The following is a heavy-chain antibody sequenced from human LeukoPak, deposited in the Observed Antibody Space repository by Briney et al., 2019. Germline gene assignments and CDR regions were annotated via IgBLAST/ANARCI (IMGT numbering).Heavy chain of an antibody. CDR1: GYTFTSYG. J-gene: IGHJ4*02. CDR3: ARDQGRLSPYYFDY. D-gene: IGHD3-16*02. Sequence: ASVKVSCKASGYTFTSYGISWVRQAPGQGLEWMGWISAYNGNTNYAQKLQGRVTMTTDTSTSTAYMELRSLRSDDTAVYYCARDQGRLSPYYFDYWGQGTLVTVSS. CDR2: ISAYNGNT. V-gene: IGHV1-18*01.